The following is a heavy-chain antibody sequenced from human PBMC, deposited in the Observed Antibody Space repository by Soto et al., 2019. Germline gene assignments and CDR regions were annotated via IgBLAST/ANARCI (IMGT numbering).Heavy chain of an antibody. J-gene: IGHJ4*02. Sequence: EVQLLESGGGLVQPGGSLRLSCAGSVFTFSSYAVSWVRQAPGKGLEWVSAISGSGGSTYYADSVKGRFTISRDNSKNTLYLQMNSLRAEDTAVYYCSNELRDEGPFDYWGQGTLVTVSS. CDR3: SNELRDEGPFDY. D-gene: IGHD4-17*01. CDR2: ISGSGGST. V-gene: IGHV3-23*01. CDR1: VFTFSSYA.